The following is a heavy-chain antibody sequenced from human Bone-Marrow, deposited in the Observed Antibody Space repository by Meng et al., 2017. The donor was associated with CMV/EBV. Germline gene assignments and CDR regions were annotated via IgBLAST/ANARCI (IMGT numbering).Heavy chain of an antibody. Sequence: SETLSLTCTVSAGSISSGGYYWSWIRQRPGKGLEWIGYIYYTGSTNYNPSLKSRLTISVDTSKNQFSLKPSSVTAADSALYYCARGCTTSYEGEDGMDVWGRGTTVTVSS. CDR2: IYYTGST. J-gene: IGHJ6*02. CDR3: ARGCTTSYEGEDGMDV. D-gene: IGHD5-18*01. CDR1: AGSISSGGYY. V-gene: IGHV4-31*03.